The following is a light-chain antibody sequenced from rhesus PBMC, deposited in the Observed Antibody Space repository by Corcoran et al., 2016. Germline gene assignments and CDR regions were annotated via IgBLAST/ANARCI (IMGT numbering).Light chain of an antibody. CDR2: AAS. V-gene: IGKV1-28*02. CDR1: QGLSSY. J-gene: IGKJ4*01. CDR3: LQHKSYPLT. Sequence: DIQMTQSPSSLSASVGDTVTITCRASQGLSSYLNWFQQNPRKAPKLLIYAASSVESGGPSRFSGSGSGTEFTLTISSLQPEYFAAYYCLQHKSYPLTFGGGTKVEIK.